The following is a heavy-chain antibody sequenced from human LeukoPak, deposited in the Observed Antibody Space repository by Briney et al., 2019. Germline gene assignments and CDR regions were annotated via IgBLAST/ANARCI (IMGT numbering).Heavy chain of an antibody. J-gene: IGHJ4*02. D-gene: IGHD3-10*01. CDR3: TRDITLTRGGRSDY. Sequence: GGSLRLSCAASGLTFSSYWIYWVRQAPGKGLVWVSRINNDGTTTNFAGSVEGRFTISRDNAKNTVYLQMNSLRAEDTAVYYCTRDITLTRGGRSDYWGQGTLVTVSS. CDR1: GLTFSSYW. V-gene: IGHV3-74*01. CDR2: INNDGTTT.